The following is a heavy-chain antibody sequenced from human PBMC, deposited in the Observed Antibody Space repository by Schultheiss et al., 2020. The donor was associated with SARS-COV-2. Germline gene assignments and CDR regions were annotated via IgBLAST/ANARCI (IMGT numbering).Heavy chain of an antibody. J-gene: IGHJ4*02. CDR2: INSDGSST. Sequence: GGSLRLSCAASGFTFSGSAMHWVRQASGKGLEWVSRINSDGSSTSYADSVKGRFTISRDDSRHILYLQMNSLRTEDTAVYYCARSRDLYSSSWFLYFDYWGQGTLVTVSS. CDR1: GFTFSGSA. V-gene: IGHV3-74*01. D-gene: IGHD6-13*01. CDR3: ARSRDLYSSSWFLYFDY.